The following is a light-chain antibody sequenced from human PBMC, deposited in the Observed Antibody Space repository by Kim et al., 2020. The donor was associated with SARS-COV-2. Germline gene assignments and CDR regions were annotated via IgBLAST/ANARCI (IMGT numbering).Light chain of an antibody. J-gene: IGLJ2*01. CDR1: TIRSHY. V-gene: IGLV3-19*01. CDR3: NSRDRSTNQLV. CDR2: GRN. Sequence: ALGQKVGSTSQEDTIRSHYATWCQQKPGQAPLVVIYGRNDRLSGVPDRFSGSSTGDTASLTINGAQAEDEADYYCNSRDRSTNQLVFGGGTQLTVL.